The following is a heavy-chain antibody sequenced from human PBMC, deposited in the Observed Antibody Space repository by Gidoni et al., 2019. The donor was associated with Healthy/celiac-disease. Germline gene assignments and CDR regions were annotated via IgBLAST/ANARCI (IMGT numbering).Heavy chain of an antibody. CDR2: IKQDGIEK. CDR3: AREGHVTMIVVTGGSAFDI. V-gene: IGHV3-7*03. D-gene: IGHD3-22*01. J-gene: IGHJ3*02. Sequence: EVQLVESGGGLVQPGGSLRLSCAASAFPFIRYWMSWVRQAPGRGLVWVANIKQDGIEKYYVDSVKGRFTISRDNAKNSLYLQMNSLRAEDTAVYYCAREGHVTMIVVTGGSAFDIWGQGTMVTVSS. CDR1: AFPFIRYW.